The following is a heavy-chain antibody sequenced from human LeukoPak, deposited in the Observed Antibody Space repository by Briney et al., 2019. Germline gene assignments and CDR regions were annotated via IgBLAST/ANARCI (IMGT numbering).Heavy chain of an antibody. D-gene: IGHD6-13*01. Sequence: GGSLRLSCAASGFSFSFYGMHCVRQAPGKGLEWVAVISEDGTKKNYTESVKGRFTISRDTSNKTLYLQMNSLRAEDTAVYYCAKDRETKASGTFDNWGQGTLVTVSS. CDR2: ISEDGTKK. V-gene: IGHV3-30*18. CDR3: AKDRETKASGTFDN. J-gene: IGHJ4*02. CDR1: GFSFSFYG.